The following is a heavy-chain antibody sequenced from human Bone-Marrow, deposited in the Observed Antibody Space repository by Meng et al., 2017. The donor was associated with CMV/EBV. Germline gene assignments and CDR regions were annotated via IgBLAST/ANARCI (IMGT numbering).Heavy chain of an antibody. Sequence: SETLSLTCTVSGGSISSYYWSWIRQPPGKGLEWIGYIYYSGSTNYNPSLKNRVTISVDTSKNQFSLKLSSVTAADTAVYYCASFRYNWNFDYWGQGTLVTVSS. CDR2: IYYSGST. CDR3: ASFRYNWNFDY. J-gene: IGHJ4*02. V-gene: IGHV4-59*01. CDR1: GGSISSYY. D-gene: IGHD1-20*01.